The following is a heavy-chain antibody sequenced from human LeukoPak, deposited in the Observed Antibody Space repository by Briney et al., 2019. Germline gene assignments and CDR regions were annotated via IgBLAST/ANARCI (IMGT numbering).Heavy chain of an antibody. V-gene: IGHV4-34*01. CDR2: INHGGTT. CDR3: RRGRAIVSYYYSAV. D-gene: IGHD2-21*01. Sequence: PSETLSLTCAVYGGCFCGYYWMWLAPPPGRGLECGGKINHGGTTNHNQSHESRVTIPEETPKNPFSLMRSLVAAAYTAEFFWRRGRAIVSYYYSAVWGNGATVTVSS. J-gene: IGHJ6*03. CDR1: GGCFCGYY.